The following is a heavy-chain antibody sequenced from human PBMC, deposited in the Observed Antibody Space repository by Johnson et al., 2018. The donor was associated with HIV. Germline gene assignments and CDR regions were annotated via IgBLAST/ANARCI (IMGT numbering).Heavy chain of an antibody. V-gene: IGHV3-7*03. D-gene: IGHD6-25*01. CDR2: IKEDGSAK. J-gene: IGHJ3*02. CDR3: ARQAATGGPFDI. CDR1: GFTISSYW. Sequence: VQLVESGGGLVQPGGSLRLSCAASGFTISSYWMSWVRQAPGKGLEWVANIKEDGSAKYYVESLKGRFTISRDNSKNSLYLQMISLRAEDTALYYCARQAATGGPFDIWGQGTMVTVSS.